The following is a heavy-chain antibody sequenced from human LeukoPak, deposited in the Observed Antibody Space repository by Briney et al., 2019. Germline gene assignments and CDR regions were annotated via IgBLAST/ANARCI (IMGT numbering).Heavy chain of an antibody. CDR1: GYTFTSYS. J-gene: IGHJ1*01. CDR3: VRDRYCSSSSCNPAARGYFLY. D-gene: IGHD2-2*01. V-gene: IGHV1-18*01. CDR2: ISAYNANT. Sequence: EASVKVSCKASGYTFTSYSFSWVRQAPGQGLEWMGWISAYNANTDYAQKVQGGVTKTTGTSTSTAYMELRSLRSDDTAMYYCVRDRYCSSSSCNPAARGYFLYWGQGTLVTVSS.